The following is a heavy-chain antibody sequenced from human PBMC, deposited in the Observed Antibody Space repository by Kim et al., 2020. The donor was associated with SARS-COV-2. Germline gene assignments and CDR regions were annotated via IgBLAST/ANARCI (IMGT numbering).Heavy chain of an antibody. CDR3: ARQGYSSPVDY. Sequence: TTYHPPPNSRVTISVDTSKNQFSLKLSSVTAADTAVYYCARQGYSSPVDYWGQGTLVTVSS. D-gene: IGHD6-13*01. V-gene: IGHV4-59*08. CDR2: T. J-gene: IGHJ4*02.